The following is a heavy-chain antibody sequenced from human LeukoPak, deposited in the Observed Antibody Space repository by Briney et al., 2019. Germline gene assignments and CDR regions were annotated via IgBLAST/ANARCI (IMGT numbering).Heavy chain of an antibody. V-gene: IGHV1-8*01. CDR3: ARVPIAARRRYFDY. CDR2: MNPNSGNT. D-gene: IGHD6-6*01. Sequence: ASVKVSCKASGYTFTSYDINWVRQATGQGLEWMVWMNPNSGNTGYAQKFQGRVTMTRNTSISTAYMELSSLRSEDTAVYYCARVPIAARRRYFDYWGQGTLVTVSS. CDR1: GYTFTSYD. J-gene: IGHJ4*02.